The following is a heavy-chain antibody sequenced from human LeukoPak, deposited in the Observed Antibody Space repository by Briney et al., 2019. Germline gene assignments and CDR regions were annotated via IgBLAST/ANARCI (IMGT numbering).Heavy chain of an antibody. CDR2: INHSGST. CDR3: ARPRKLRYFDFSVRDFDY. CDR1: GGSFSGYY. V-gene: IGHV4-34*01. D-gene: IGHD3-9*01. Sequence: SETLSLTCAVYGGSFSGYYWSWIRQPPGKGLEWIGEINHSGSTNYNPSHKSRVTISVDTSKNQFSLKLSSVTAADTAVYYCARPRKLRYFDFSVRDFDYWGQGTLVTVSS. J-gene: IGHJ4*02.